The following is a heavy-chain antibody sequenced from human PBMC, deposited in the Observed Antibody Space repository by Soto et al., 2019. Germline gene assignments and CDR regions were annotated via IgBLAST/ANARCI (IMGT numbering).Heavy chain of an antibody. J-gene: IGHJ4*02. CDR3: ARDRLAGLHHYDY. V-gene: IGHV1-69*06. D-gene: IGHD5-12*01. CDR2: IIPIFGTA. CDR1: GGTFSSYA. Sequence: SVKLSCKASGGTFSSYAISWGRQAPGQGLEWMGGIIPIFGTANYAQKFQGRVTITADKSTSTAYMELSSLRSEDTAVYYCARDRLAGLHHYDYWGQGTLVTVSS.